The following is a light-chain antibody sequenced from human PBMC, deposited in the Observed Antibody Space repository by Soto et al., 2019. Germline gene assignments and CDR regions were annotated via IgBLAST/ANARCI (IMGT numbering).Light chain of an antibody. CDR1: QSVSSSY. CDR3: QQYGSSPPWT. V-gene: IGKV3-20*01. Sequence: EMVLTQSPGTLSLSPGERATLSCRASQSVSSSYLAWYQQKPGQAPRFLIYGASSRATGIPDRFSGSGSGTDFTLTISRLEPEDFAVYYCQQYGSSPPWTFGQGTMVDIK. J-gene: IGKJ1*01. CDR2: GAS.